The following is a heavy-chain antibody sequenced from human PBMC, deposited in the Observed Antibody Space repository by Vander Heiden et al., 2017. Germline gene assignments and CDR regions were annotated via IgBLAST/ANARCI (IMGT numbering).Heavy chain of an antibody. CDR3: ASYDNSGDYYRNY. CDR2: VRTKGNRYAT. CDR1: GFSFSGSA. J-gene: IGHJ4*02. Sequence: EVRLVESGGGLVQPGGSLKLSCAASGFSFSGSAMHWVRQGSGKGLEWVGRVRTKGNRYATTYGASVKGRFTISRDDSKNMAYLQMNSLKSEDTAVYYCASYDNSGDYYRNYWGQGTLVTVSS. D-gene: IGHD3-22*01. V-gene: IGHV3-73*02.